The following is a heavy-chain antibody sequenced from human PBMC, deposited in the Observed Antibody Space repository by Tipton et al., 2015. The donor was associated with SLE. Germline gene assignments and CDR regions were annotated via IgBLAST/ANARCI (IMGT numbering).Heavy chain of an antibody. CDR2: ISHSGNI. CDR3: AGGSSWYH. V-gene: IGHV4-39*07. Sequence: TLSLTCTVSGGSVSSSSYYWGWIRQPPGKGLEWIGSISHSGNIYYNPSLKSRVSMSVDRSKNQVFLRLSSVTAADTAVYYCAGGSSWYHWGQGTLVTVSS. CDR1: GGSVSSSSYY. J-gene: IGHJ5*02. D-gene: IGHD6-13*01.